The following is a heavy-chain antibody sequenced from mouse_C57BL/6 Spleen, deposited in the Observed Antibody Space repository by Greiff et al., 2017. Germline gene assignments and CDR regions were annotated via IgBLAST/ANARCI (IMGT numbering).Heavy chain of an antibody. J-gene: IGHJ1*03. D-gene: IGHD1-1*01. CDR3: TGYGSSYGYFDV. Sequence: VQLQQSGAELVRPGASVKLSCTASGFNIKDYYMHWVKQRPEQGLEWIGRIDPEDGDTEYAPKFQGKATMTTDPSSTTAYLQLSSLNSEATAVYYCTGYGSSYGYFDVWGTGTTVTVSS. V-gene: IGHV14-1*01. CDR2: IDPEDGDT. CDR1: GFNIKDYY.